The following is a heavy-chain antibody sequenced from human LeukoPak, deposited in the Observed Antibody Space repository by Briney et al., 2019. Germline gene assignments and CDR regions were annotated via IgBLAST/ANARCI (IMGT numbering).Heavy chain of an antibody. D-gene: IGHD5-12*01. CDR1: GGSISSRNW. J-gene: IGHJ4*02. V-gene: IGHV4-4*02. CDR2: IYDSGNT. CDR3: ARDSGYDLMIFDY. Sequence: SGTLSLTCAVSGGSISSRNWWSWVRQPPGKGLEWIGEIYDSGNTNYNPSLTSRVTISVDESKNQLSLKLTSVTAADTAVYYCARDSGYDLMIFDYWGQGTLVTVSS.